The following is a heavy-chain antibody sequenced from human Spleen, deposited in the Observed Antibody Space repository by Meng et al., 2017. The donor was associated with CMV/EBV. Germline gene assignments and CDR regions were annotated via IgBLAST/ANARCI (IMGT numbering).Heavy chain of an antibody. CDR3: ARDGSAIGYDFWSGYFHPNWFDP. CDR2: ISAYNGKT. Sequence: ASVKVSCKASGYTFTSYGISWVRQAPGQGLEWMGWISAYNGKTNYAQKLQGRVTMTTDTSTSTAYMELRSLRSDDTAVYYCARDGSAIGYDFWSGYFHPNWFDPWGQGTLVTVSS. D-gene: IGHD3-3*01. CDR1: GYTFTSYG. J-gene: IGHJ5*02. V-gene: IGHV1-18*01.